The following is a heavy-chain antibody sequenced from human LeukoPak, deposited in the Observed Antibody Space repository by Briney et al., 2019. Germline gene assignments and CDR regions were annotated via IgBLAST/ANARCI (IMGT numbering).Heavy chain of an antibody. CDR3: ARDSGSYLMYYFDY. D-gene: IGHD1-26*01. V-gene: IGHV3-48*01. CDR2: ISSSSSTI. CDR1: GFTFSSYS. J-gene: IGHJ4*02. Sequence: GGSLRLSCAASGFTFSSYSMNWVRQAPGKGLERGSYISSSSSTIYYADSVKGRFTISRDNAKNSLYLQMNSLRAEDTAVYYCARDSGSYLMYYFDYWGQGTLVTVSS.